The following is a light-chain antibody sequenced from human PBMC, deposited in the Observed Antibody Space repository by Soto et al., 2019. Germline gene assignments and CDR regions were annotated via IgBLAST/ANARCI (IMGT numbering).Light chain of an antibody. J-gene: IGKJ2*01. CDR3: QQLISYPNT. CDR2: VVS. Sequence: DIQLTQSPSFLSASVGDRVTITCRASQGISSYVAWYQQKPGKAPKLLISVVSALQSGVPSRFSGSGSGTEFTLTISSLQPEDFATYYCQQLISYPNTFGQGTKLEIK. V-gene: IGKV1-9*01. CDR1: QGISSY.